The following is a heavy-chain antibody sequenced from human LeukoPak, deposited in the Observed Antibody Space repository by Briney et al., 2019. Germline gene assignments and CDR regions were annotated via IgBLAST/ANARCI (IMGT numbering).Heavy chain of an antibody. CDR1: GFTFSDYY. J-gene: IGHJ4*02. V-gene: IGHV3-11*06. CDR2: ISSSSSYT. CDR3: AKMATVTTRNYFDY. Sequence: PGGSLRLSCAASGFTFSDYYMSWIRQAPGKGLEWVSYISSSSSYTNYADSAKGRFTISRDNAKNSLYLQMNSLRAEDTAVYYCAKMATVTTRNYFDYWGQGTLVTVSS. D-gene: IGHD4-17*01.